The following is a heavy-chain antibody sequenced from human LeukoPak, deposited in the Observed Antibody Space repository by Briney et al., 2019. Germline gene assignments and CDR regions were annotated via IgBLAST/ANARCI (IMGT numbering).Heavy chain of an antibody. CDR3: ARVNVDQFYGSGYYPPYYYYYMDV. V-gene: IGHV4-59*01. CDR1: GGSISSYY. J-gene: IGHJ6*03. D-gene: IGHD3-22*01. CDR2: ICYSGST. Sequence: KTSETLSLTCTVSGGSISSYYWSWIRQPPGKGLERIGCICYSGSTNYNPSLKSRVTISVDTSKNQFSLKLSSVTAADTAVYYCARVNVDQFYGSGYYPPYYYYYMDVWGKGTTVTASS.